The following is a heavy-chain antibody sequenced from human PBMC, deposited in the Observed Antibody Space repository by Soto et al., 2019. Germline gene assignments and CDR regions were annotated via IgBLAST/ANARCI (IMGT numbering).Heavy chain of an antibody. J-gene: IGHJ4*02. CDR1: GFTFSSSG. D-gene: IGHD3-22*01. CDR3: ARAPFTIYDTSGYYDY. CDR2: IWYDGSKK. Sequence: PGGSLRLSCAASGFTFSSSGIHWVRQAPGKGLEWVAIIWYDGSKKYYADSVKGRFTISRDNSKNTVYLQMNSLRAEDTAVYYCARAPFTIYDTSGYYDYWGQGTLVTVS. V-gene: IGHV3-33*01.